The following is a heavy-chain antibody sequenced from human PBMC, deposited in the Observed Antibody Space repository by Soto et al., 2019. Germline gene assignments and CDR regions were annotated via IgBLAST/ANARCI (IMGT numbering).Heavy chain of an antibody. CDR2: IDPSDSYT. Sequence: PGESLKISCKGSGYSFTSYWISWVRQMPGKGLEWMGRIDPSDSYTNYSPSFQGHVTISRDNSKNTLYLQMNSLRAEDTAVYYCARDSSDDYGDSCYFQHWGQGTLVTVSS. D-gene: IGHD4-17*01. J-gene: IGHJ1*01. CDR1: GYSFTSYW. CDR3: ARDSSDDYGDSCYFQH. V-gene: IGHV5-10-1*01.